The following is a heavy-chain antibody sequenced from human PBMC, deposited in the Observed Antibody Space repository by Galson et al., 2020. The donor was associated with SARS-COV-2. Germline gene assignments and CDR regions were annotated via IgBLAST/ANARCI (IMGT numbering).Heavy chain of an antibody. J-gene: IGHJ4*02. D-gene: IGHD2-2*01. CDR3: TTPEYQLLCCGWDFDY. Sequence: GESLKISCAASGFTFSNAWMSWVRQAPGKGLEWVGRIKSKTDGGTTDYAAPVKGRFTISRDDSKNTLYLQMNSLKTEDTAVYYCTTPEYQLLCCGWDFDYWGQGTLVTVSS. V-gene: IGHV3-15*01. CDR2: IKSKTDGGTT. CDR1: GFTFSNAW.